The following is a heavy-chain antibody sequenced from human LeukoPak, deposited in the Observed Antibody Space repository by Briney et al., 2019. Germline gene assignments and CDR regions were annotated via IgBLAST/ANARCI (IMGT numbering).Heavy chain of an antibody. CDR1: GYTFTSYG. D-gene: IGHD5-18*01. Sequence: ASVKVSCKASGYTFTSYGISWVRQAPGQGLDWIGWISAYNGNTNYAQKLQGRVTMTTDTSTSTAYMELRSLRSDDTAVYYCARAPPWIQLWLVDDIDYWGQGTLVTVSS. J-gene: IGHJ4*02. CDR3: ARAPPWIQLWLVDDIDY. CDR2: ISAYNGNT. V-gene: IGHV1-18*01.